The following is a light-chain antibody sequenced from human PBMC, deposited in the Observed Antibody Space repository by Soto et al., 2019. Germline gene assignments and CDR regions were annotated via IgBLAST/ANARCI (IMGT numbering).Light chain of an antibody. V-gene: IGKV3-20*01. J-gene: IGKJ2*01. Sequence: EIVLTQSPGTLSLSPGERATLSCRASQSFNSIYLAWYQQKPGQAPRLLIYGASSRAAGIPDRFSGTGSGTDFTLIINRLEPEDFAVYYCQQYSSTPHTFGQGTKVDIK. CDR1: QSFNSIY. CDR2: GAS. CDR3: QQYSSTPHT.